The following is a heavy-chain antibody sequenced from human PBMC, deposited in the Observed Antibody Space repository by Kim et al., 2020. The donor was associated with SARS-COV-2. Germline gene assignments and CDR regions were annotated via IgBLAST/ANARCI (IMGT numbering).Heavy chain of an antibody. J-gene: IGHJ1*01. CDR3: ARGSSWYYEYFQH. D-gene: IGHD6-13*01. Sequence: YTPSFQGQVTISAAKSISTAYLQWSSLKASDTAMYYCARGSSWYYEYFQHWGQGTLVTVSS. V-gene: IGHV5-51*01.